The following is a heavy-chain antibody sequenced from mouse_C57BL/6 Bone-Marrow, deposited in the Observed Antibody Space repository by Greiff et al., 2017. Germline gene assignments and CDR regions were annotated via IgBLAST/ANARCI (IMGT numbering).Heavy chain of an antibody. Sequence: EESGPGLVKPSQSLSLTCSVTGYSITSGYYWNWIRQFPGNKLEWMGYISYDGSNNYNPSLKNRISITRDTSKNQFFLKLNSVTTEDTATYYCARDHYGPAWFAYWGQGTLVTVSA. CDR2: ISYDGSN. CDR3: ARDHYGPAWFAY. J-gene: IGHJ3*01. D-gene: IGHD1-1*01. CDR1: GYSITSGYY. V-gene: IGHV3-6*01.